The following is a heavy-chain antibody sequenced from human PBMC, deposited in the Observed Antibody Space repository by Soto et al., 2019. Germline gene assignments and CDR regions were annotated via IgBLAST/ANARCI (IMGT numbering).Heavy chain of an antibody. CDR1: GDSISSGDYY. V-gene: IGHV4-31*03. CDR2: IYYTGKT. D-gene: IGHD1-7*01. J-gene: IGHJ5*02. CDR3: ARDGHSNWNYLDP. Sequence: PSETLSLTCTVSGDSISSGDYYWTWIRQYPGKGLEWIGYIYYTGKTYYNPSLKSRVNMSADTSKNQFSLKLTSVTAADTAVYYCARDGHSNWNYLDPWGQGTLVPVS.